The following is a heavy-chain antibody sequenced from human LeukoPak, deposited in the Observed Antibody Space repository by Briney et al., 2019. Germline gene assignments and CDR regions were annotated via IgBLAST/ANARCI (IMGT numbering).Heavy chain of an antibody. V-gene: IGHV1-69*04. CDR2: IIPILGIA. D-gene: IGHD3-10*01. CDR3: ARDLFSGYYYGSGSYGDFDY. CDR1: GGTFSCYA. J-gene: IGHJ4*02. Sequence: ASVKVSCKASGGTFSCYAISWVRQAPGQGLEWMGRIIPILGIANYAQKFQGRVTITADKSTSTAYMELSSLRSEDTAVYYCARDLFSGYYYGSGSYGDFDYWGQGTLVTVSS.